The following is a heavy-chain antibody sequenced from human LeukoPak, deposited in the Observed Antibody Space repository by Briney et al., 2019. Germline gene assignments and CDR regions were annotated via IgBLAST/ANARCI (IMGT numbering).Heavy chain of an antibody. CDR3: ARDIPRVDTAMAPDY. V-gene: IGHV3-23*01. CDR1: GFTFSSYA. Sequence: GGSLRLSCAASGFTFSSYAMSWVRQAPGKGLEWVSAISGSGGSTYYADSVKGRFTISRDNSKNTLYLQMNSLRAEDTAVYFCARDIPRVDTAMAPDYWGQGTLVTVSS. CDR2: ISGSGGST. D-gene: IGHD5-18*01. J-gene: IGHJ4*02.